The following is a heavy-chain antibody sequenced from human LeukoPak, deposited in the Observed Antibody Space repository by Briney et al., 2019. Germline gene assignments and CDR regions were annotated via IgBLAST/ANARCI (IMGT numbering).Heavy chain of an antibody. CDR2: ISAYNGNT. J-gene: IGHJ3*02. CDR1: GYTFTSYG. V-gene: IGHV1-18*01. D-gene: IGHD6-13*01. CDR3: ARAGSSWYHDAFDI. Sequence: ASVKVSCKASGYTFTSYGISWVRQAPGQGLEWVGWISAYNGNTNYAQKLQGRVTMTTDTSTSTAYMELRSLRSDDTAVYYCARAGSSWYHDAFDIWGQGTMVTVSS.